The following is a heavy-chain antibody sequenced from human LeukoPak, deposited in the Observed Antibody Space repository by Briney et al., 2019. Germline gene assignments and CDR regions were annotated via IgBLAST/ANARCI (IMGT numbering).Heavy chain of an antibody. CDR3: ARRNSGSYFDAFDI. CDR1: GYTFTSYG. J-gene: IGHJ3*02. D-gene: IGHD1-26*01. CDR2: ISAYNGNT. Sequence: ASVKVSCKASGYTFTSYGISWVRQAPGQGLEWMGWISAYNGNTNYAQKLQGRVTMTTDTSASTAYMELRSLRSDDTAVYYCARRNSGSYFDAFDIWGQGTMVTVSS. V-gene: IGHV1-18*01.